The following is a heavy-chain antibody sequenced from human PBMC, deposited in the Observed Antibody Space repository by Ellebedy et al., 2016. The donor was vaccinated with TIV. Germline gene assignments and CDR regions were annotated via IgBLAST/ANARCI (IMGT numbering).Heavy chain of an antibody. CDR1: GDSVSSNSHF. J-gene: IGHJ3*01. CDR2: VVYSEST. V-gene: IGHV4-39*01. D-gene: IGHD3-10*01. Sequence: PGGSLRLSCTVSGDSVSSNSHFWGWIRQTPGKGLEWIGSVVYSESTYYSPSLKSRVTISVDTSKNQLSLRLVSVTAADTAVYYCARAMIRGAHAFDFWGQGRMVTVSS. CDR3: ARAMIRGAHAFDF.